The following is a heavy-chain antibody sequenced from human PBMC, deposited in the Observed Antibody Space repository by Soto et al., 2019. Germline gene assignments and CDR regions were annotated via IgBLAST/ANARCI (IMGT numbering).Heavy chain of an antibody. CDR3: ARYQRGYSGYGRSLDP. Sequence: PSETLSLTCAVYGGSFSGYYWSWIRQPPGKGLEWIGEINHSGSTNYNPSLKSRVTISVDTSKNQFSLKLSSVTAADTAVYYCARYQRGYSGYGRSLDPWGQGTLVTVSS. CDR1: GGSFSGYY. J-gene: IGHJ5*02. V-gene: IGHV4-34*01. CDR2: INHSGST. D-gene: IGHD5-12*01.